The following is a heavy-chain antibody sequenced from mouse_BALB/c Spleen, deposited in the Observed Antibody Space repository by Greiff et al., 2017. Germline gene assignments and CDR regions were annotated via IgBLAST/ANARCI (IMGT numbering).Heavy chain of an antibody. CDR1: GYSITSDYA. V-gene: IGHV3-2*02. CDR2: ISYSGST. D-gene: IGHD2-3*01. Sequence: VQLQQSGPGLVKPSQSLSLTCTVTGYSITSDYAWNWIRQFPGNKLEWMGYISYSGSTSYNPSLKSRISITRDTSKNQFFLQLNSVTTEDTATYYCARGIYDGYYEAYWGQGTLVTVSA. J-gene: IGHJ3*01. CDR3: ARGIYDGYYEAY.